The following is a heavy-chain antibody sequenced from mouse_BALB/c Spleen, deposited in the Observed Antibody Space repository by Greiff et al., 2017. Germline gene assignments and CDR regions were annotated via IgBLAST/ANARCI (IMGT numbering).Heavy chain of an antibody. CDR3: ARHEGAY. CDR1: GFAFSSYD. Sequence: EVKLQESGGGLVKPGGSLKLSCAASGFAFSSYDMSWVRQTPEKRLEWVAYISSGGGSTYYPDTVKGRFTISRDNAKNTLYLQMSSLKSEDTAMYYCARHEGAYWGQGTLVTVSA. V-gene: IGHV5-12-1*01. J-gene: IGHJ3*01. CDR2: ISSGGGST.